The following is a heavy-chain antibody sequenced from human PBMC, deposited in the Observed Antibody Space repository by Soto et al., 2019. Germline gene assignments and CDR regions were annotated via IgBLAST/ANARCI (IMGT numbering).Heavy chain of an antibody. CDR2: IYPGDSDT. Sequence: PGESLKISCKSSGYSFTSYWIGWVRQMPGKGLEWMGIIYPGDSDTRYSPSFQGQVTISADKSISTAYLQWSSLKASDTAMYYCAVNGGGRTQYNYYGMDVWGQGPTVTVYS. CDR3: AVNGGGRTQYNYYGMDV. J-gene: IGHJ6*02. V-gene: IGHV5-51*01. CDR1: GYSFTSYW. D-gene: IGHD2-15*01.